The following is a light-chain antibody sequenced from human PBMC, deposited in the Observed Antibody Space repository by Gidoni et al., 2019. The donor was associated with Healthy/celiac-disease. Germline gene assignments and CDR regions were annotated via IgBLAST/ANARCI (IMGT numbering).Light chain of an antibody. CDR3: QSADSSGTYGV. V-gene: IGLV3-25*03. Sequence: SYELTQPPSVSVSPGQTARITCSGDALPKQYAYWYQQKPGQAPVLVIYKDSERPSGIPERFSGSSSGTTVTLTISGVQAEDEADYYCQSADSSGTYGVFGGGTKLXV. CDR2: KDS. J-gene: IGLJ3*02. CDR1: ALPKQY.